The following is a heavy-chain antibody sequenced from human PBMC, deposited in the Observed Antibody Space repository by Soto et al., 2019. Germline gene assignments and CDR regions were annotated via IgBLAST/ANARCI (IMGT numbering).Heavy chain of an antibody. Sequence: QVQLQESGPGLVKPSETLSLTCTVSGGSISSYYWSWIRQPPGKGLEWIGYIYYSGRTNYNPSLKRRGTISVDTSKNQFSLKLSSVTAADTAVYYCARGYCSSTSCYIWDNWFDPWGQGTLVTVSS. CDR2: IYYSGRT. CDR3: ARGYCSSTSCYIWDNWFDP. CDR1: GGSISSYY. V-gene: IGHV4-59*01. J-gene: IGHJ5*02. D-gene: IGHD2-2*02.